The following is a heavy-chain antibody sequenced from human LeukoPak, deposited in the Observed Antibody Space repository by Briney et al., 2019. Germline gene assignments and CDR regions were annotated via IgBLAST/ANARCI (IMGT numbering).Heavy chain of an antibody. CDR2: IKQDGSEK. J-gene: IGHJ3*02. V-gene: IGHV3-7*01. Sequence: GGSLRLSCAASGFTFSSYWMGWVRQAPGKGLEWVANIKQDGSEKYYVDSVKGRFTISRDNAKNSLYLQMNSLRAEDTAVYYCARVGAKGAFDIWGQGTMVTVSS. D-gene: IGHD1-26*01. CDR3: ARVGAKGAFDI. CDR1: GFTFSSYW.